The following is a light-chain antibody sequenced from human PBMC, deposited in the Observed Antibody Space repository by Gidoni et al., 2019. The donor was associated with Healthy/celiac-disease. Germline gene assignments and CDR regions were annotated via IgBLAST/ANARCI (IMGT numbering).Light chain of an antibody. J-gene: IGLJ3*02. CDR1: SSNIGAGYD. CDR2: GNS. V-gene: IGLV1-40*01. CDR3: QSYDISLSGWV. Sequence: QSVLTQPPAVSGAPGQRVTISCTGSSSNIGAGYDVHWYQQLPGTAPKLLIYGNSTRSSGVPDRFSGSKSGTSASLAITGLQAEDEADYYCQSYDISLSGWVFGGGTKLTVL.